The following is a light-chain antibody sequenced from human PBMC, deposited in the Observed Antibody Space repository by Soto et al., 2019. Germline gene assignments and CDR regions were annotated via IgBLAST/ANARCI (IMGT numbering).Light chain of an antibody. J-gene: IGKJ1*01. Sequence: DIQMTQSPSTLSASVGDTVTITCRASQDINTWMAWYQQKLGKAPNLLIYKSSTLKSGVPSRFNGSGSGTEFTLTINSLQPDDFATYFCQQYNNYRTFGQGTKVEIK. V-gene: IGKV1-5*03. CDR2: KSS. CDR3: QQYNNYRT. CDR1: QDINTW.